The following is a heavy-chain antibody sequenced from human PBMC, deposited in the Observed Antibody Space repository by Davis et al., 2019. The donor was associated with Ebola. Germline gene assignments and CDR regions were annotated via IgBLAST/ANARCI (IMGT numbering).Heavy chain of an antibody. CDR2: INHSGST. Sequence: SETLSPTCNVPGGSISSGDFYWSWIRQPPGKGLEWIGEINHSGSTNYNPSLKSRVTISVDTSKNQFSLKLSSVTAADTAVYYCARAFGAQWGQGTLVTVSS. CDR1: GGSISSGDFY. D-gene: IGHD2/OR15-2a*01. J-gene: IGHJ4*02. V-gene: IGHV4-61*08. CDR3: ARAFGAQ.